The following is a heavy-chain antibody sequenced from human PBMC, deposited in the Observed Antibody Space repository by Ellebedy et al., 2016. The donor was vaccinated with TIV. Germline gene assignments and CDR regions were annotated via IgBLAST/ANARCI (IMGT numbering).Heavy chain of an antibody. Sequence: GESLKISCAASGFTFSSYEMNWVRQAPGKGLDWVSYIRTGASTIYYADSVKGRFTISRDDAKNSLFLQMDRLRAEDTAVYYCVRAMDVWGQGTTVTVSS. CDR1: GFTFSSYE. CDR2: IRTGASTI. CDR3: VRAMDV. V-gene: IGHV3-48*03. J-gene: IGHJ6*02.